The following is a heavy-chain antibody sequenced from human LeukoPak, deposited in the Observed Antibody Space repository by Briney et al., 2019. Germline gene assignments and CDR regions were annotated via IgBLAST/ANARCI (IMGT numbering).Heavy chain of an antibody. CDR3: CSTNSFDN. J-gene: IGHJ4*02. Sequence: PGGSLRLSCAASGFSFSKYWMGWVRQPPGKGLEWVASIKQDDYDIRYVDSVGGRFTLSRDDAKNALYLQMNSLRAEDTALFFCCSTNSFDNWGQGTLVTVSS. CDR1: GFSFSKYW. D-gene: IGHD2-2*01. V-gene: IGHV3-7*01. CDR2: IKQDDYDI.